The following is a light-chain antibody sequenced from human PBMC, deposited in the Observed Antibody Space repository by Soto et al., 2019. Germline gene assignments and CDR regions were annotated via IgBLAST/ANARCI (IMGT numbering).Light chain of an antibody. CDR1: SSNVGGYNY. CDR3: SSYTSSSTHAV. J-gene: IGLJ2*01. CDR2: EVS. V-gene: IGLV2-14*01. Sequence: QSALTQPASVSGSPGQSITISCTGTSSNVGGYNYVSWYQQHPGKAPKLMIYEVSNRPSGVSNRFSGSKSGNTASLTISGLPAEDEADYYCSSYTSSSTHAVFGGGTQLIVL.